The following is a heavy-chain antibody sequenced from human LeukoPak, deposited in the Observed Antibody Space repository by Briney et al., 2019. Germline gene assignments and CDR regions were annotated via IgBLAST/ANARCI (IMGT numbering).Heavy chain of an antibody. V-gene: IGHV3-7*01. CDR2: IKQDRSEK. J-gene: IGHJ4*02. D-gene: IGHD3-3*01. Sequence: PGGSLRLSSAASGFTFTNYWMSWVRQAPGKGLELVANIKQDRSEKYYVDSVKGRFTISRDNAKNSLYLQMNRLRAEDTAVYYCARLREIPVFGVVTKSTSYFDYWGQGTLVTVSS. CDR3: ARLREIPVFGVVTKSTSYFDY. CDR1: GFTFTNYW.